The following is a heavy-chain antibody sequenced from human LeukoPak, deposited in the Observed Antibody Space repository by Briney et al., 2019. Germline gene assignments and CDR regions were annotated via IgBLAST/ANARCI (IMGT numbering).Heavy chain of an antibody. CDR2: IFYRGST. CDR1: GRSISRYC. D-gene: IGHD5-24*01. CDR3: AKASGREAHKWDH. V-gene: IGHV4-59*07. J-gene: IGHJ4*02. Sequence: SDTLSLTSTEAGRSISRYCWSWIRQPPGKGLEWIESIFYRGSTNYNPSLASRVIISVDASGKQFSLKLSSVTAANTTVYYCAKASGREAHKWDHWGQGTLVTVSS.